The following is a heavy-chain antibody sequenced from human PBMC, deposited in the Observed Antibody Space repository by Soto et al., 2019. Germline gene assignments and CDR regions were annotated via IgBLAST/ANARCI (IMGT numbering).Heavy chain of an antibody. CDR3: ARGVLH. CDR1: GGSISSGGYY. Sequence: QVQLQKSGPGLVKPSQTLSLTCTVSGGSISSGGYYWSWIRQHPGKGLEWIGSIYYSGSTYYNPSRKSRFTVAVAPSTNQFSPQRRSVTAADTAVYYCARGVLHCGQGTLVTVSS. CDR2: IYYSGST. D-gene: IGHD3-16*01. J-gene: IGHJ4*02. V-gene: IGHV4-31*03.